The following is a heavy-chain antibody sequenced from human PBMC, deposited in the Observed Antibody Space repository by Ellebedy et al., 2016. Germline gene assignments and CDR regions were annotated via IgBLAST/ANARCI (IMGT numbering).Heavy chain of an antibody. Sequence: GESLKISXAASGLIFSHYSMSWVRQAPGKGLEWISHITGSSGTRIYVDSVKGRYIISRDNAKNSLFLQMNSLRDEDTAVYYCARGQDYAFDHWGQGALVTVSS. CDR3: ARGQDYAFDH. J-gene: IGHJ4*02. V-gene: IGHV3-48*02. CDR2: ITGSSGTR. D-gene: IGHD3-16*01. CDR1: GLIFSHYS.